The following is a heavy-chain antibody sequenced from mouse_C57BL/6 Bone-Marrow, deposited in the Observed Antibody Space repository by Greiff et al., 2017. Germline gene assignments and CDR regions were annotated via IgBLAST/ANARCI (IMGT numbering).Heavy chain of an antibody. D-gene: IGHD4-1*01. CDR3: ARVTGTYWYFDV. Sequence: QVQLQQPGAELVMPGASVKLSCKASGYTFTSYWMHWVKQRPGQGLEWIGEIDPSDSYTNYNQKFKGKSTLTVDTSSSTAYMQLSSLTSEDSAVYYCARVTGTYWYFDVWGTGTTGTGSS. V-gene: IGHV1-69*01. CDR1: GYTFTSYW. CDR2: IDPSDSYT. J-gene: IGHJ1*03.